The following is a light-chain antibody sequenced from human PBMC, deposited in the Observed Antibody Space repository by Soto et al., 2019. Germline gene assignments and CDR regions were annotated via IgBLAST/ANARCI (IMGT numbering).Light chain of an antibody. CDR3: QQYNKWPLT. CDR2: GAS. V-gene: IGKV3-15*01. CDR1: QSVSSN. J-gene: IGKJ1*01. Sequence: EIVLTQSPATLSLSPGERATRSCRASQSVSSNLAWYQQKPGQAPRLLIYGASTRATGIPVRFSGSASGTEFTLTISSLQSEDFTVYYCQQYNKWPLTFGQGTKVDIK.